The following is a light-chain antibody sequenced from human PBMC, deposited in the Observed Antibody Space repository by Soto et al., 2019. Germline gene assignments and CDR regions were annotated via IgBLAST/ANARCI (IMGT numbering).Light chain of an antibody. J-gene: IGKJ2*02. CDR1: QSVGSR. V-gene: IGKV3-15*01. CDR3: QQYLDWRT. Sequence: EIAMTQSPATLSVSPGEGATLSCRASQSVGSRVAWYQQKPGQPPRLLIHDASTRATGVPARFSGSGSGTHLTLTITGLQSEDFAVYYCQQYLDWRTFGQGTKLEIK. CDR2: DAS.